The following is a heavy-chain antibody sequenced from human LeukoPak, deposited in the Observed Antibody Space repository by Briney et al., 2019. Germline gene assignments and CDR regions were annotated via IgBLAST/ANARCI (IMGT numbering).Heavy chain of an antibody. CDR3: ARLGAGPTYYDFWSGYSSFYFDY. D-gene: IGHD3-3*01. V-gene: IGHV4-39*01. CDR2: IHYSGNT. CDR1: GGSISSGGYY. J-gene: IGHJ4*02. Sequence: SETLSLTCTVSGGSISSGGYYWSWIRQPPGMGLEWIGGIHYSGNTYYNPSLKSRVTISIDTSKNQFSLKLSSVTAADTAVYYCARLGAGPTYYDFWSGYSSFYFDYWGQGTLVTVSS.